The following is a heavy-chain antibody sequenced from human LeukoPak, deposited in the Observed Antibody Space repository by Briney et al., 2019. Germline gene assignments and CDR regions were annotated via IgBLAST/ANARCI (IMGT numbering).Heavy chain of an antibody. CDR1: GGTFSSYA. D-gene: IGHD4-11*01. CDR3: AIQGRPGNWFDP. V-gene: IGHV1-69*13. CDR2: IIPIFGTA. Sequence: ASVKVSCKASGGTFSSYAISWVRQAPGQGLEWMGGIIPIFGTANYAQKFQGRVTITADESTSTAYMELSSLRSEDTAVYYCAIQGRPGNWFDPWGQGTLVTVSS. J-gene: IGHJ5*02.